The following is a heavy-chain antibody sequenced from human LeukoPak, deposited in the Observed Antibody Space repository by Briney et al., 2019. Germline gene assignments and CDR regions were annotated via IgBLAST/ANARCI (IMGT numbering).Heavy chain of an antibody. CDR2: IKQDGSEK. J-gene: IGHJ4*02. CDR3: TARSSGNPYF. V-gene: IGHV3-7*03. D-gene: IGHD1-26*01. Sequence: GGSLRLSCTASGLTLSNYWMIWVRQAPGKGLQWVAKIKQDGSEKYYVDSVKGRFTISRDDAENSLYLQMNSLRVEDTAVYYCTARSSGNPYFWGQGTLVTVSS. CDR1: GLTLSNYW.